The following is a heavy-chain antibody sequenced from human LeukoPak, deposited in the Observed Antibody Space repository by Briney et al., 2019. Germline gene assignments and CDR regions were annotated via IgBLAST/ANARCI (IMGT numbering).Heavy chain of an antibody. CDR3: ARETYYYDNSGYKYFDY. CDR1: GFTFSNYG. J-gene: IGHJ4*02. V-gene: IGHV3-23*01. CDR2: ISSSGGST. D-gene: IGHD3-22*01. Sequence: PGGSLRLSCAASGFTFSNYGMNWVRQAPGKGLEWVSAISSSGGSTYYADSVKGRFTISRDNSKNTLYLQMNSLRAEDTAVYYCARETYYYDNSGYKYFDYWGQGTLVTVSS.